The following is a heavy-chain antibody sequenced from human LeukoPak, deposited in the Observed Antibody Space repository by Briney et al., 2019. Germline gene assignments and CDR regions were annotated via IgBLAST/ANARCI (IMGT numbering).Heavy chain of an antibody. D-gene: IGHD1-14*01. CDR1: GFTFNNAW. Sequence: GGSLRLSCAASGFTFNNAWMSWVRQAPGKGLEWVGRIKSKTDGTTTDYAAPVKGRFTISRDDSKNILYLQMTSLKTEDTAVYYCSTGTDFDYWGQGTLVTVAS. CDR2: IKSKTDGTTT. CDR3: STGTDFDY. J-gene: IGHJ4*02. V-gene: IGHV3-15*01.